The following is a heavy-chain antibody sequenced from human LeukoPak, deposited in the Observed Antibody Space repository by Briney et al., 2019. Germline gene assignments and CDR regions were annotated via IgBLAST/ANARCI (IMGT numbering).Heavy chain of an antibody. Sequence: SETLSLNCTVSGGSISSYYWGWIRQPPGKGLEWFGYIYYGGRNNYHTSLKSRVTISVDTSKNQFSLMLSSVTAADTPVYYCARHPNDPGIAAAYKANWFDPWRQGTLLTDSS. CDR2: IYYGGRN. V-gene: IGHV4-59*08. J-gene: IGHJ5*02. CDR3: ARHPNDPGIAAAYKANWFDP. D-gene: IGHD6-13*01. CDR1: GGSISSYY.